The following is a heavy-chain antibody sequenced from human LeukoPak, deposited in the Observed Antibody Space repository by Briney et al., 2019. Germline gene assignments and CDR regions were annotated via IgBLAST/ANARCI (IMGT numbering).Heavy chain of an antibody. CDR2: INPNSGGT. CDR1: GYTFTGFY. D-gene: IGHD5-12*01. V-gene: IGHV1-2*02. CDR3: ARGIRWLRFTIRTEYFQH. Sequence: ASVKLSCKASGYTFTGFYLHWVRQAPGQGLEWVGWINPNSGGTNSAQTFQGRVTMTRDTSISTAYMELSRLRSDDTAIYYCARGIRWLRFTIRTEYFQHWGQGTLVTVSS. J-gene: IGHJ1*01.